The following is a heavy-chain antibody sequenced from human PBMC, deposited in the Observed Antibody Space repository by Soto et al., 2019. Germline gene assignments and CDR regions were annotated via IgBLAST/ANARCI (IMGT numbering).Heavy chain of an antibody. Sequence: PSETLSLTSTVSGGCISSYYWSWIRQPPGKGLEWIGYIYYSGSTNYNPSLKSRVTISVDTSKNQFSLKLSSVTAADTAVYYCARCGDYYYYYYMDVWGKGTTVTVSS. D-gene: IGHD2-21*01. CDR3: ARCGDYYYYYYMDV. CDR1: GGCISSYY. V-gene: IGHV4-59*01. J-gene: IGHJ6*03. CDR2: IYYSGST.